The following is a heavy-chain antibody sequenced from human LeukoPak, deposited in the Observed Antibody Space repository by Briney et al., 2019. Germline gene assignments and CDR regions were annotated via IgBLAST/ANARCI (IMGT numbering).Heavy chain of an antibody. CDR1: GFTFSSYA. Sequence: PGGSLRLSCSASGFTFSSYAMHWVRQAPGKGLEYVSAISSNGGSTYYADSVKGRFTISRDDSKNTLYLQMDGLRAEDTAVYYCAKVRQWLVRGGDWFDPWGQGILVTVSS. CDR2: ISSNGGST. J-gene: IGHJ5*02. CDR3: AKVRQWLVRGGDWFDP. V-gene: IGHV3-64*04. D-gene: IGHD6-19*01.